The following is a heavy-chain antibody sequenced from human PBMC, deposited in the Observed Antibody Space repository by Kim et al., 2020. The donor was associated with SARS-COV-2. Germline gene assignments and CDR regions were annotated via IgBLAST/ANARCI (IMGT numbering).Heavy chain of an antibody. D-gene: IGHD1-1*01. V-gene: IGHV3-9*01. CDR1: GFTFGDYA. CDR3: AKSMHTTTLTAAFDS. Sequence: GGSLRLSCAASGFTFGDYAMHWVRQAPGKGLEWVSGITWNGVTLAYADSVKGRFSISRDNAKKSLYLHLNSLRTDDAALYYCAKSMHTTTLTAAFDSWGQGTLVTVSS. J-gene: IGHJ4*02. CDR2: ITWNGVTL.